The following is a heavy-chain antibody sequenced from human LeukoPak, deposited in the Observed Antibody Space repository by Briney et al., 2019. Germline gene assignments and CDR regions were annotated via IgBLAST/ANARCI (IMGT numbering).Heavy chain of an antibody. Sequence: GGSLRLSCAASGFTFSSYAMSWDRQAPGKGLEWVSAISGSGGSTYYADSVKGRFTISRDNSKNTLYLQMNSLRAEDTAVYYCARRHYDILTGYYSLDYWGQGTLVTVSS. CDR1: GFTFSSYA. CDR2: ISGSGGST. J-gene: IGHJ4*02. CDR3: ARRHYDILTGYYSLDY. V-gene: IGHV3-23*01. D-gene: IGHD3-9*01.